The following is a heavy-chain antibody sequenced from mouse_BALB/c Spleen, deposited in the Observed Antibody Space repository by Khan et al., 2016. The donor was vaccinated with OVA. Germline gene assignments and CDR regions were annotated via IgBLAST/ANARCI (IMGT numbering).Heavy chain of an antibody. V-gene: IGHV1-20*02. J-gene: IGHJ2*01. Sequence: VQLKQSGPELVKPGASVKISCKASGYSFTGYFMNWVMQSHGKSLEWIGRINPHIGETFYNQRFKGKATLTVDESSSTAHMELRSLASEDSAVYFCARKKGSDFDYWGQGTTLTVSS. CDR3: ARKKGSDFDY. CDR2: INPHIGET. CDR1: GYSFTGYF. D-gene: IGHD1-1*01.